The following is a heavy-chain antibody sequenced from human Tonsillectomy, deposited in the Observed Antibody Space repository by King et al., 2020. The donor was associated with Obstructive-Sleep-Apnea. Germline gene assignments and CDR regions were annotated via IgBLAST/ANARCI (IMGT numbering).Heavy chain of an antibody. CDR2: ISSSTSTI. V-gene: IGHV3-48*04. J-gene: IGHJ3*01. CDR1: GITLSSYS. Sequence: VQLVESGGGLVQPGGSLRLSCAASGITLSSYSMNWVRQAPGKGLEWVADISSSTSTIYYAESVKGRFTISRDNAKNSLYLQMNSLRAEETALYYCATGGPDAFDFWGRGTMVTVSS. D-gene: IGHD3-16*01. CDR3: ATGGPDAFDF.